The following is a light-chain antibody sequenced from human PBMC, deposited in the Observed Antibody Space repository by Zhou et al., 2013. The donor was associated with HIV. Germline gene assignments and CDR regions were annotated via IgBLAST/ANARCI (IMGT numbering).Light chain of an antibody. CDR3: QQYYSYPPIT. V-gene: IGKV1-9*01. J-gene: IGKJ5*01. CDR1: QGISTY. Sequence: IQLTQSPSSLSASVRDTVTITCRASQGISTYLAWYQQKPGKAPKLLIYAASTLQSGVPSRFSGSGSGTDFTLTISCLQSEDFATYYCQQYYSYPPITFGQGTRLEIK. CDR2: AAS.